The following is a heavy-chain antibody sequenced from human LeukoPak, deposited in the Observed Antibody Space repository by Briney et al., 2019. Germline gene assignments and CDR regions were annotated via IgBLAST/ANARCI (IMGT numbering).Heavy chain of an antibody. V-gene: IGHV3-23*01. CDR3: AIMHRYYDGSGYRVR. J-gene: IGHJ4*02. D-gene: IGHD3-22*01. CDR1: GFSFGSYA. Sequence: GGSLRLSCAASGFSFGSYAMSWVRQAPGKGLEWVSGISTGGGSTSYADSVKGRFTISRDNPRNTLYMQMNSLRAEDTAVYYCAIMHRYYDGSGYRVRWGQGTLVTVSS. CDR2: ISTGGGST.